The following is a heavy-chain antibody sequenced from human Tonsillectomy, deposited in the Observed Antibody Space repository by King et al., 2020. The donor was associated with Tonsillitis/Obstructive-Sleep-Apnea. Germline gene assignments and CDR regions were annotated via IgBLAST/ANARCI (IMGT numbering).Heavy chain of an antibody. D-gene: IGHD2-15*01. CDR2: INHSGST. V-gene: IGHV4-34*01. CDR3: ARGEREAATGICFDY. Sequence: VQLQQWGAGLLKPSETLSLTCAVYGGSFSGYYWSWIRQPPGKGLEWIGEINHSGSTNYNPSLKSRVTISVDTSKNQFSLKLSSVTAADTAVYYCARGEREAATGICFDYWGQGTLVTVSS. J-gene: IGHJ4*02. CDR1: GGSFSGYY.